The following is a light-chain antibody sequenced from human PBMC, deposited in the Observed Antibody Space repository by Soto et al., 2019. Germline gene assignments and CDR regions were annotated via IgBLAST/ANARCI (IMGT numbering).Light chain of an antibody. V-gene: IGLV4-69*01. CDR2: VNSDGSH. J-gene: IGLJ1*01. Sequence: QLVLTQSPSASASLGVSVKLTCTLSSGHSSYAIAWHQQQPEKGPRYLMKVNSDGSHTKGDGIPDRFSGSSSGAERYLTISSLQSEDEADYYCQTWGAGTVYVFGAGTKVTVL. CDR1: SGHSSYA. CDR3: QTWGAGTVYV.